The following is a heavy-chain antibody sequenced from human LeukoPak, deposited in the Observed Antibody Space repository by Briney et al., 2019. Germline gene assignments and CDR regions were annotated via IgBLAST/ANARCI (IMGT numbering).Heavy chain of an antibody. J-gene: IGHJ4*02. CDR2: ISSSSSYM. D-gene: IGHD3-10*01. Sequence: GGSLRLSCAASGFTFSGYNMNWVRQAPGKGLEWVSSISSSSSYMYYADSVKGRFTISRDNAKNSLYLQMNSLRAEDTAVYYCARDPSGGDYWGQGTLVTVSS. V-gene: IGHV3-21*01. CDR1: GFTFSGYN. CDR3: ARDPSGGDY.